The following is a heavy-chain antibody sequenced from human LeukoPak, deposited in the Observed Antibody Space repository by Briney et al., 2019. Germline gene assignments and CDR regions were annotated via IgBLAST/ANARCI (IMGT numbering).Heavy chain of an antibody. CDR3: AREVFYDILTGYSSGFDP. CDR1: GYTFTDFG. V-gene: IGHV1-18*01. J-gene: IGHJ5*02. CDR2: ISAYNGNT. Sequence: ASVKVSCKASGYTFTDFGISWVRQAPGQGLEWMGWISAYNGNTKYAQKFQGRVTMTTDTSTSTAYMELRSLRSDDTAVYYCAREVFYDILTGYSSGFDPWGQGTLVTVSS. D-gene: IGHD3-9*01.